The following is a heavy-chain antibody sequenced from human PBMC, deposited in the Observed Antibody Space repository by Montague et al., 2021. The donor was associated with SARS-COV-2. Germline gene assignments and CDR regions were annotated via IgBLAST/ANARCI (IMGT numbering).Heavy chain of an antibody. V-gene: IGHV4-39*01. CDR2: IYNSGTT. J-gene: IGHJ5*02. Sequence: SETLSLTCTVSGDSTSCPNCNWGWIRQPPGKGLDWIGTIYNSGTTYYXPSLESRLTISIDTSKNQFSLKLSSVTAADTAVYYCARHRNYGDHSLDNWFHPWGQGTLVTVSS. CDR3: ARHRNYGDHSLDNWFHP. CDR1: GDSTSCPNCN. D-gene: IGHD4-17*01.